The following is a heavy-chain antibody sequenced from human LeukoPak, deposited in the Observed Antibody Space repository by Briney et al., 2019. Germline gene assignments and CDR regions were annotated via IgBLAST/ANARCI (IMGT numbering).Heavy chain of an antibody. D-gene: IGHD5-18*01. CDR3: AKSGESTWIQLWLNAFDI. Sequence: GGSLRLSCAAFGFTFSSYNMNWVRQAPGKGLEWVSAIRGSGGSTYYADSVKGRFTISRDNSKNTLYLQMNSLRAEDTAVYYCAKSGESTWIQLWLNAFDIWGQGTMVTVSS. CDR2: IRGSGGST. CDR1: GFTFSSYN. V-gene: IGHV3-23*01. J-gene: IGHJ3*02.